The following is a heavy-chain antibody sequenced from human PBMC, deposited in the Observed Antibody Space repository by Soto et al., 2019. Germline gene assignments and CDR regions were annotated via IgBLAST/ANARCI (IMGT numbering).Heavy chain of an antibody. Sequence: QVQLVQSGAEMKKPGSSVKVSCQSSGGTFNTYAMNWVRQAPGQGPEWMGDISPMFGAANYAPKFQGRVTITADESTGTSYMQLSSLTSADTALYFCAREVQDHPPVFVYWSQGTLVTVSS. CDR1: GGTFNTYA. J-gene: IGHJ4*02. CDR3: AREVQDHPPVFVY. CDR2: ISPMFGAA. D-gene: IGHD2-15*01. V-gene: IGHV1-69*19.